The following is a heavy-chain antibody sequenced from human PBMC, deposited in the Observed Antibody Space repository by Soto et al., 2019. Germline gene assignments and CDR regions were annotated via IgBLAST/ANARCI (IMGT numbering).Heavy chain of an antibody. Sequence: GEPLKISCTGFGYTFTTFWISWVRQMPGKGLEWMGRIEPSDSHTNYSPSFQGHVTISVDKSISTAYLQWGSLKASDTAIYYCARLYCTTNTCDSWFDPWGQGTLVTVSS. CDR2: IEPSDSHT. CDR1: GYTFTTFW. J-gene: IGHJ5*02. CDR3: ARLYCTTNTCDSWFDP. V-gene: IGHV5-10-1*01. D-gene: IGHD2-8*01.